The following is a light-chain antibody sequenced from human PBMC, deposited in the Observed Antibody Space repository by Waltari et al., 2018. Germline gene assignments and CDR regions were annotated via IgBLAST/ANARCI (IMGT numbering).Light chain of an antibody. CDR1: NIGSKS. Sequence: SYVVTQSPSVSVAPGETARITCGGDNIGSKSVHWSQRRPGQAPVLVISYDSDRPAGIPERFSGSNSGNTATLTISWVEADDEADYYCLVWHSTTDHHGVFGGGTKLTVL. V-gene: IGLV3-21*04. CDR2: YDS. CDR3: LVWHSTTDHHGV. J-gene: IGLJ2*01.